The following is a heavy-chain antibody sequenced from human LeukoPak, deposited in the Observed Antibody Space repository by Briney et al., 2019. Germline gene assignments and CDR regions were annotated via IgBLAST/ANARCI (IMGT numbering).Heavy chain of an antibody. CDR1: GGSFSGYY. Sequence: SETLSLTCAVYGGSFSGYYWSWIRQPPGKGLEWIGEINHSGSTNYNPSLKSRVTISVDTSKNQFSLKLSSVTAADTAVYYCARGYSSNEYYFDYWGQGTLVTVSS. V-gene: IGHV4-34*01. CDR3: ARGYSSNEYYFDY. CDR2: INHSGST. D-gene: IGHD6-13*01. J-gene: IGHJ4*02.